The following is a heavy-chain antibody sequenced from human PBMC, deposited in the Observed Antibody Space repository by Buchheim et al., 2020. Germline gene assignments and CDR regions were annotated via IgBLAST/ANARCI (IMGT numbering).Heavy chain of an antibody. CDR1: GFTFSSYE. CDR2: ISSSGSTI. CDR3: ARDPYYDFWSGYYDARDRFDY. V-gene: IGHV3-48*03. J-gene: IGHJ4*02. Sequence: EVQLVESGGGLVQPGGSLRPSCAASGFTFSSYEMNWVRQAPGKGLEWVSYISSSGSTIYYADSVKGRFTISRDNAKNSLYLQMNSLRAEDTAVYYCARDPYYDFWSGYYDARDRFDYWGQGTL. D-gene: IGHD3-3*01.